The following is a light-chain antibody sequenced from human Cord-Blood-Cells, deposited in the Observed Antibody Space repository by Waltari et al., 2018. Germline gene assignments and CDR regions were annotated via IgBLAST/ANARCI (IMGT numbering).Light chain of an antibody. CDR3: ISYTSSSTLV. J-gene: IGLJ3*02. V-gene: IGLV2-14*01. Sequence: QSALTQPASVSGSPGQSITISCTGTSSDVGGYNYVSWYQQHPGQAPKLMIYDVSHRPAGVSNRFSGSKAGNTASLTISALQAEDEAEYYCISYTSSSTLVFGGGTKLTVL. CDR1: SSDVGGYNY. CDR2: DVS.